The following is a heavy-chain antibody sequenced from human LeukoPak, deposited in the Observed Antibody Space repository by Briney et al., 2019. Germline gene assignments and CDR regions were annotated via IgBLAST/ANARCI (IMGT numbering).Heavy chain of an antibody. D-gene: IGHD2-2*01. V-gene: IGHV3-7*01. Sequence: PGGSLRLSCAASGFTFSSYWMSWVRQAPGKGLEWVAIIKQDGSEKYYVDSVKGRFTISRDNAKNSLYLQMNSLRAEDTAVYYCARVPVVPGRFVGEYYFDYWGQGTLVTVSS. CDR3: ARVPVVPGRFVGEYYFDY. CDR2: IKQDGSEK. CDR1: GFTFSSYW. J-gene: IGHJ4*02.